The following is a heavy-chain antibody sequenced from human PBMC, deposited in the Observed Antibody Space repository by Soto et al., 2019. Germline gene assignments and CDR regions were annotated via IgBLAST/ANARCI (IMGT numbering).Heavy chain of an antibody. CDR3: VKVPYGDYDNPGYYYMDV. D-gene: IGHD4-17*01. Sequence: GGSLRLSCAASGFTFSSYAMSWVRQAPGKGLEWVSAISGSGGSTYYADSVKGRFTISRDNSKNTLYLQMNSLRAEDTAVYYCVKVPYGDYDNPGYYYMDVWGKGTTVTVSS. CDR1: GFTFSSYA. CDR2: ISGSGGST. J-gene: IGHJ6*03. V-gene: IGHV3-23*01.